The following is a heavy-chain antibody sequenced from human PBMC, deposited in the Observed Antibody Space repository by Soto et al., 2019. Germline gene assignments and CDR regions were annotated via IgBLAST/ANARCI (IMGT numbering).Heavy chain of an antibody. CDR1: GGSISSSSYY. J-gene: IGHJ3*02. Sequence: QLQLQESGPGLVKPSETLSLTCTVSGGSISSSSYYWGWIRQPPGKGLEWIVSIYYSGSTYYNPSLKSRVTISVDTSKNQFSLKLSSVTAADTAVYYCARRGLTSRAFDIWGQGTMVTVSS. CDR2: IYYSGST. D-gene: IGHD3-10*01. V-gene: IGHV4-39*01. CDR3: ARRGLTSRAFDI.